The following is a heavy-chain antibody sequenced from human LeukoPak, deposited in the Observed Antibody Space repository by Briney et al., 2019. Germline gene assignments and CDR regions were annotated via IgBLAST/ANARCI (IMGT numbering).Heavy chain of an antibody. Sequence: PSETLSLTCTVSDGSISSYYWSWIRQPAGKGLEWIGRIYTSGSTNYNPSLKSRVTMSVDTSKNQFSLNLSSVTPTDTAVYYCARDLGFWSGYFDYWGQGTLVTVSS. V-gene: IGHV4-4*07. J-gene: IGHJ4*02. CDR2: IYTSGST. CDR1: DGSISSYY. D-gene: IGHD3-3*01. CDR3: ARDLGFWSGYFDY.